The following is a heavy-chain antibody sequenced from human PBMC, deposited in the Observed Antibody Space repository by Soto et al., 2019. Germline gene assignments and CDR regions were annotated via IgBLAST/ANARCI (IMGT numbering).Heavy chain of an antibody. D-gene: IGHD4-17*01. J-gene: IGHJ5*02. CDR2: IYDSGTT. CDR3: ARGTVGVTKSDWFDP. Sequence: SETLSLTCTVSGGSISSGDYYWSWIRQHPGKGLEWIGYIYDSGTTYYIPSLKSRVIISVDTSKNQFSLKLNSVTAADTAVYYCARGTVGVTKSDWFDPWGQGTLVTVSS. V-gene: IGHV4-31*03. CDR1: GGSISSGDYY.